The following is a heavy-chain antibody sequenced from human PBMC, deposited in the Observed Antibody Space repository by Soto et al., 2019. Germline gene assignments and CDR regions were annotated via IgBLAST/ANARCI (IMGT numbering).Heavy chain of an antibody. CDR2: ISYDGSNK. CDR3: AEDKSSTLYYYYGMDV. CDR1: GFTFSSYG. J-gene: IGHJ6*02. V-gene: IGHV3-30*18. D-gene: IGHD2-15*01. Sequence: GGSLRLSCAASGFTFSSYGMHWVRQAPGKGLEWVAVISYDGSNKYYADSVKGRFTISRDNSKNTLYLQMNSLRAEDTAVYYCAEDKSSTLYYYYGMDVWGQGTTVTVSS.